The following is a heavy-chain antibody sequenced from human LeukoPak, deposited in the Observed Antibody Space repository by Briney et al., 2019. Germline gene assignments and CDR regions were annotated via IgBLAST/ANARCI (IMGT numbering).Heavy chain of an antibody. CDR1: GESFSGYY. CDR3: AIQKAAAGNNWFDP. Sequence: PSETLSLTCAVYGESFSGYYWSWIRQPPGKGLEWIGEINHSGSTNYNPSLKSRVTISVDTSKNQFSLKLSSVTAADTAVYYCAIQKAAAGNNWFDPWGQGTLVTVSS. J-gene: IGHJ5*02. D-gene: IGHD6-13*01. CDR2: INHSGST. V-gene: IGHV4-34*01.